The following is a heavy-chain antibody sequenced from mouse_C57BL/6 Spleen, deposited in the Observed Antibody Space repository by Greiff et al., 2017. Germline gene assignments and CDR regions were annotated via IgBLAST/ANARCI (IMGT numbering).Heavy chain of an antibody. Sequence: QVQLKQPGAELVKPGASVKLSCKASGYTFTSYWMHWVKQRPGRGLEWIGRIDPNSGGTKYNEKFKSKATLTVDKPSSTAYMQLSSLTSEDSAVYYCARRHYDYDYAMDYWGQGTSVTVAS. V-gene: IGHV1-72*01. CDR1: GYTFTSYW. CDR3: ARRHYDYDYAMDY. CDR2: IDPNSGGT. D-gene: IGHD2-4*01. J-gene: IGHJ4*01.